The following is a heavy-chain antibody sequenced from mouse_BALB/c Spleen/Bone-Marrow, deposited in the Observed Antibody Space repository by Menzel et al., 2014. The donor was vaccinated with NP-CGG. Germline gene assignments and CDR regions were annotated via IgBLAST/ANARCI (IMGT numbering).Heavy chain of an antibody. Sequence: VKLVESGAELVRPGTSVKMSCKAAGYTFTNYWIGWVKQRPGHGLEWIGDIYPGGGYTNYNEKFKGKATLTADTSSSTAYMQLSSLTSEDSAIYYCARSDDYHGSSYWYFDVWGAGTTVTVSS. CDR2: IYPGGGYT. J-gene: IGHJ1*01. CDR1: GYTFTNYW. D-gene: IGHD1-1*01. CDR3: ARSDDYHGSSYWYFDV. V-gene: IGHV1-63*02.